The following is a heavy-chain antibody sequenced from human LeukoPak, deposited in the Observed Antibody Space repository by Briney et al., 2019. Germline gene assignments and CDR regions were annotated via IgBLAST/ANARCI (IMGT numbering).Heavy chain of an antibody. Sequence: ASVKVSCEASGYTFTGYYMHWVRQAPGQGLEWMGWINPNSGGTNYAQKFQGRVTMTRDTSISTAYMELSRLRSDDTAVYYCARAYSSGWYWFDYWGQGTLVTVSS. CDR3: ARAYSSGWYWFDY. CDR1: GYTFTGYY. D-gene: IGHD6-19*01. CDR2: INPNSGGT. V-gene: IGHV1-2*02. J-gene: IGHJ4*02.